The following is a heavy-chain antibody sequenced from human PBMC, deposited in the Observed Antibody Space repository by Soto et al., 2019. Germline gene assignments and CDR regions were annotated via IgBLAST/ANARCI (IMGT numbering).Heavy chain of an antibody. CDR1: GFTFSTYA. Sequence: PGGSLRLSCEASGFTFSTYAMSWVRQAPGKGLEWVSALTPSGGETFYADSVKGRFTISRDNSKNTLHLQMNSLGAEDTAIYYCAKAYSHGNFDYWGQGTLVTVSS. D-gene: IGHD5-12*01. V-gene: IGHV3-23*01. J-gene: IGHJ4*02. CDR2: LTPSGGET. CDR3: AKAYSHGNFDY.